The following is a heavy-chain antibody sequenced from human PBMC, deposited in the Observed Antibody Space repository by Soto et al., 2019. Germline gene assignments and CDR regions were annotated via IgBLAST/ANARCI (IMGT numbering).Heavy chain of an antibody. V-gene: IGHV2-5*02. J-gene: IGHJ4*02. Sequence: ITLKESGPTLVKPTQTLTLTCTFSGFSLNTRGVGVGWIRQPPGKALEWLALISWDGEKRYSPSLKSRLTIPKDTSENQAVLTWTNMHPVATPKNHCAHRRRDLLTGHDYSDFWGQGTLVTVSS. D-gene: IGHD3-9*01. CDR1: GFSLNTRGVG. CDR3: AHRRRDLLTGHDYSDF. CDR2: ISWDGEK.